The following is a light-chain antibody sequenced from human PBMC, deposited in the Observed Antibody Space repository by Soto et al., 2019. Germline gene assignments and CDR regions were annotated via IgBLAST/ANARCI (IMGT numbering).Light chain of an antibody. CDR2: EVN. Sequence: QSALTQPASVSWSPGQSITISCTGTSSDIGSYNRVSWYQQPPGTAPKLIIYEVNNRPSGVPDRFSGSKSGNTASLTISGLQAEDEADYYCNSFTTSSTDVFGTGTKLTVL. CDR1: SSDIGSYNR. V-gene: IGLV2-18*02. J-gene: IGLJ1*01. CDR3: NSFTTSSTDV.